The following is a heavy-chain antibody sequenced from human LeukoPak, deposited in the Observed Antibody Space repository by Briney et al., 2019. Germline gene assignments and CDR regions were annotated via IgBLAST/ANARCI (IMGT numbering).Heavy chain of an antibody. J-gene: IGHJ5*02. D-gene: IGHD3-22*01. V-gene: IGHV1-2*02. Sequence: ASVKVSCKASGYTYTGYYMHWVRQAPGQGLEWMGWINPNSGGTNYAQKFQGRVTMTRDTSISTAYMELTRLRSDDTAVYYCATAVRSSGVVVITMENWFDPWGQGTLVTVSS. CDR1: GYTYTGYY. CDR2: INPNSGGT. CDR3: ATAVRSSGVVVITMENWFDP.